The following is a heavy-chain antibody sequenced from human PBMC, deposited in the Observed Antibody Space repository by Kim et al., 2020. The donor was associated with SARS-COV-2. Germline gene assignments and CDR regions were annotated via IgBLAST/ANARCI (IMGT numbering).Heavy chain of an antibody. CDR3: ARDRGYYGSGSYSGMDY. V-gene: IGHV1-69*01. D-gene: IGHD3-10*01. Sequence: FQGRVTITADESKSTAYMELSSLRSEDTAVYYCARDRGYYGSGSYSGMDYWGQGTLVTVSS. J-gene: IGHJ4*02.